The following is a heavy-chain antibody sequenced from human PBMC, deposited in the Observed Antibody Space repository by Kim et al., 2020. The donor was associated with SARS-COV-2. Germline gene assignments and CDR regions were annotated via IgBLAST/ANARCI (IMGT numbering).Heavy chain of an antibody. V-gene: IGHV1-2*04. D-gene: IGHD5-18*01. CDR1: GYTFTGYY. CDR3: ARSRGYSYGYFFDF. Sequence: ASVKVSCKASGYTFTGYYIHWVRQAPGQGLEYMGWINVNSGGPSYAQKFQGWVTMTTDTTISTAYMELRSLTSDDTAVYYCARSRGYSYGYFFDFWGQGTLVTVSS. CDR2: INVNSGGP. J-gene: IGHJ4*02.